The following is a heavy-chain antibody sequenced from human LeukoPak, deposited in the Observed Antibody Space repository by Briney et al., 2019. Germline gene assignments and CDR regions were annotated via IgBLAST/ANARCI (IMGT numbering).Heavy chain of an antibody. V-gene: IGHV3-74*01. J-gene: IGHJ4*02. CDR1: GFTLSSYW. CDR3: ARGGNLGLVF. Sequence: GGSLRLSCAASGFTLSSYWMHWVRQAAGKGLVWVSHINGAGITTNYADSVKGRFTISRDIGKNTLYLKMNSLRAEDTAVYYCARGGNLGLVFWGQGILVTVSS. CDR2: INGAGITT. D-gene: IGHD6-6*01.